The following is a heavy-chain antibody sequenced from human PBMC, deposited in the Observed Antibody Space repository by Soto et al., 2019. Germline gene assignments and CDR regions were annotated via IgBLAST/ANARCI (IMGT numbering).Heavy chain of an antibody. CDR1: AFTFRSYW. CDR3: ARVKLGETGRYDKRLQAHYFGMDV. Sequence: DVRLVESGGGLVQPGGSLRLSCTASAFTFRSYWMSWVRQAPGKGLEWVANINQDGPEKYYVDSVKGRFTISRDNARNSLYLQMNSLRAEDTGVYYCARVKLGETGRYDKRLQAHYFGMDVWGQGTTVTVSS. J-gene: IGHJ6*02. CDR2: INQDGPEK. V-gene: IGHV3-7*03. D-gene: IGHD5-12*01.